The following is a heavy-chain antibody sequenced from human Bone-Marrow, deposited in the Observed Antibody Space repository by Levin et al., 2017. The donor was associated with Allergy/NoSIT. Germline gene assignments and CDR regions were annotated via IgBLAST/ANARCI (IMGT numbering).Heavy chain of an antibody. CDR3: ARHSNLRTYFNSALDF. J-gene: IGHJ3*01. D-gene: IGHD3-10*01. V-gene: IGHV5-10-1*01. Sequence: GGSLRLSCKGSGYSFSNYWISWVRQMPGKGLEWMGRMDPSDSYTNYRPSFQGHVTISADKSISTAYLQWSSLKASDTAMYFCARHSNLRTYFNSALDFWGQGTVVTVSS. CDR1: GYSFSNYW. CDR2: MDPSDSYT.